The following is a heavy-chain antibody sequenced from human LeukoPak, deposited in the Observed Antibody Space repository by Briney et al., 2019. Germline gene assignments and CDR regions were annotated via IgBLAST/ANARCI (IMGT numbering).Heavy chain of an antibody. J-gene: IGHJ3*02. CDR1: GGSISSGGYS. CDR2: IYHSGST. Sequence: SETLSLTCAVSGGSISSGGYSWSWLRQPPGKGLEWIGYIYHSGSTYYNPSLKSRVTISVDRSKNQFSLKLSSVTAADTAVYYCARDFVESDAFDIWGQGTMVTVSS. CDR3: ARDFVESDAFDI. V-gene: IGHV4-30-2*01.